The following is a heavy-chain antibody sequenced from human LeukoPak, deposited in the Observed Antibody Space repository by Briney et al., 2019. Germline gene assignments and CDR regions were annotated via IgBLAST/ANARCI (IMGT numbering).Heavy chain of an antibody. CDR1: GFTFSSYA. CDR2: IRVDGSIK. CDR3: ARAGYYDFWSGYSSYDWFDP. D-gene: IGHD3-3*01. V-gene: IGHV3-30-3*01. Sequence: GRSLRLSCSASGFTFSSYALRWVRQAPGKGLEWVAIIRVDGSIKYYADSVKGRFTISRDNSKNTLYLQMNSLGAEDTAVYYCARAGYYDFWSGYSSYDWFDPWGQGTLVTVSS. J-gene: IGHJ5*02.